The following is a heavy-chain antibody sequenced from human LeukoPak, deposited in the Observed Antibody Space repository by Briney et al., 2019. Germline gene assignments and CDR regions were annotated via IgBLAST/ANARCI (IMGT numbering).Heavy chain of an antibody. Sequence: GGSLRLSCAASGFTFSSYEMNWVRQAPGRGLEWVSYINGGGSSMHYADSVKGRFTISRDNAKNSLYLQMNSLRAEDTAVYFCARDAHYSDTSGYFRAPFDYWGQGTLVTVSS. CDR3: ARDAHYSDTSGYFRAPFDY. CDR2: INGGGSSM. D-gene: IGHD3-22*01. CDR1: GFTFSSYE. J-gene: IGHJ4*02. V-gene: IGHV3-48*03.